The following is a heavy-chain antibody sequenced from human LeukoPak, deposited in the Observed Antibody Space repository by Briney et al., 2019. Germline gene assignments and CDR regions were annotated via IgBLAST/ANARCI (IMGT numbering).Heavy chain of an antibody. J-gene: IGHJ4*02. CDR2: IYYSGST. Sequence: SETLSLTCTVSGGSISSGDYYWSWIRQPPGKGLEWIGYIYYSGSTYYNPSLKSRVTISVDTSKNQFSLKLSSVTAADTAVYYCARVVWSGELWGNFDYWGQGTLVTVSS. CDR1: GGSISSGDYY. D-gene: IGHD3-10*01. CDR3: ARVVWSGELWGNFDY. V-gene: IGHV4-30-4*01.